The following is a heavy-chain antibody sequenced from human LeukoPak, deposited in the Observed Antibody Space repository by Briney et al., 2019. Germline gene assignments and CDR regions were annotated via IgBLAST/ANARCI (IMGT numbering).Heavy chain of an antibody. CDR1: GGSISSSSYY. D-gene: IGHD3-16*01. CDR3: ARVGGDLNWFDP. V-gene: IGHV4-39*01. CDR2: IYYSGST. J-gene: IGHJ5*02. Sequence: PSETLSLTCTVSGGSISSSSYYWGWIRQPPGKGLEWIGSIYYSGSTYYNPSLKRRVTISVDTSKNQFSLKLSSVTAADTAVYYCARVGGDLNWFDPWGQGTLVTVSS.